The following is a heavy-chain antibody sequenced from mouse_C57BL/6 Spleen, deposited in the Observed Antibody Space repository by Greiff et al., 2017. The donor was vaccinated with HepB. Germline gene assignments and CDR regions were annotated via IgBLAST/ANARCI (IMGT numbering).Heavy chain of an antibody. J-gene: IGHJ3*01. Sequence: EVMLVESGGGLVQPGGSLSLSCAASGFTFTDYYMSWVRQPPGKALEWLGFIRNKANGYTTEYSASVKGRFTISRDNSQSILYLQMNALRAEDSATYYCARYGDYGWFADWGQGTLVTVSA. CDR2: IRNKANGYTT. CDR3: ARYGDYGWFAD. D-gene: IGHD2-4*01. V-gene: IGHV7-3*01. CDR1: GFTFTDYY.